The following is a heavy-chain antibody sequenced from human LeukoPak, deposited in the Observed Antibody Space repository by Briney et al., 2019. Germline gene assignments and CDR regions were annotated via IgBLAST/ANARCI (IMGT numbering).Heavy chain of an antibody. Sequence: ASVKVSCKASRYTFTSYGISWVRQAPGQGLEWMGWISSYNGNTNYPQKFQGRVTMTTDTSTSTAYMELRSLRSDDTAVYYCARDNGRYNSGGVSPYYFGYWGQGTLVTVSS. CDR2: ISSYNGNT. CDR1: RYTFTSYG. CDR3: ARDNGRYNSGGVSPYYFGY. V-gene: IGHV1-18*01. J-gene: IGHJ4*02. D-gene: IGHD6-19*01.